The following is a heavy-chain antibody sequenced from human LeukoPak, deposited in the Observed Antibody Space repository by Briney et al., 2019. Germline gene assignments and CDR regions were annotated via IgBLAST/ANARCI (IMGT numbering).Heavy chain of an antibody. D-gene: IGHD4-17*01. J-gene: IGHJ2*01. Sequence: GGSRRLSCAASGFTFSSHSLSWVRQAPGKGLDWISYISSRSTSIKYADSVKGRFTISRDNAKNSLYLQMNSLGAEDTAVYYCASLILSTVASVTTGDFDLWGRGTLVTVSS. CDR3: ASLILSTVASVTTGDFDL. CDR1: GFTFSSHS. CDR2: ISSRSTSI. V-gene: IGHV3-48*01.